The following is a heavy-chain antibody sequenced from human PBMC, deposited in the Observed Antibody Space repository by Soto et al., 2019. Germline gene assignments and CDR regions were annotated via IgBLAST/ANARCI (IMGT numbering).Heavy chain of an antibody. J-gene: IGHJ4*02. V-gene: IGHV3-7*01. D-gene: IGHD3-10*01. CDR3: ARERYYYGSGDY. CDR1: GVTFSSYW. CDR2: IKEDGSEK. Sequence: EVQVVESGGGLVQPGGSLRLSCAASGVTFSSYWMSWVRQAPGKGLEWVANIKEDGSEKNYVDSVKGQSTISRDNAKNSLYLQMNSLRAEDTAVYYCARERYYYGSGDYWGQGTLVTVSS.